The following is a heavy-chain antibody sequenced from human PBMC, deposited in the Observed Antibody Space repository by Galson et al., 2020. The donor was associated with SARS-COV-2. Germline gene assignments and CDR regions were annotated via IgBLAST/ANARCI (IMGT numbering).Heavy chain of an antibody. CDR3: VKDSDYY. CDR2: ISGDATAI. V-gene: IGHV3-43*02. J-gene: IGHJ6*03. Sequence: GGSLRLSCVGSGFTFSDSAMHWVRQTPGKGLEWVCLISGDATAIYYADSVKGRFTVSRDNSENSLTLHMNGLRTEDTALYFCVKDSDYY. CDR1: GFTFSDSA.